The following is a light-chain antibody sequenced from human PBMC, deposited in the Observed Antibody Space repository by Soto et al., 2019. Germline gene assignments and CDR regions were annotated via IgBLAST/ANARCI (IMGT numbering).Light chain of an antibody. J-gene: IGKJ3*01. CDR3: QQRSNGPPGELT. V-gene: IGKV3-11*01. Sequence: EIVLTQSPATLSLSPGERATLSCRASQSVSNSLAWYQQKPGQAPRLLIYDASNRATGIPASFSGSGAGTDFTLTISSLEPEDFAVDYSQQRSNGPPGELTSGRGTRVDIK. CDR2: DAS. CDR1: QSVSNS.